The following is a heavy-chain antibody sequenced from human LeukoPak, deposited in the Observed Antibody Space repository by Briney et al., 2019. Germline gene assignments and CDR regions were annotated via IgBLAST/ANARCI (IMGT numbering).Heavy chain of an antibody. V-gene: IGHV3-30-3*01. CDR3: ASVLDY. CDR2: ISYDGSEK. J-gene: IGHJ4*02. Sequence: PGGSLRLSCAASGFTFSSFAMHWVRQAPGKGLEWVAVISYDGSEKYYADSVKGRFTISRDNSKNTLDLQMNNLKTEDTAIYYCASVLDYWGQGILVTVSS. CDR1: GFTFSSFA.